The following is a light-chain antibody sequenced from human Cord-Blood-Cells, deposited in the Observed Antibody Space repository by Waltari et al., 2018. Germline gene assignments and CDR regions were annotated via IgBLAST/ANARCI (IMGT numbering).Light chain of an antibody. CDR3: QQYYSYPLT. Sequence: VIWLTQSPSLLSASTRDSVPISCRMSQCISSYLAWYQQKPGKAPELLIYAASTLQSGVPSRFSGSGSGTEFTLTISCLQSEDFATYYCQQYYSYPLTFGEGTKVEIK. V-gene: IGKV1D-8*01. J-gene: IGKJ4*01. CDR1: QCISSY. CDR2: AAS.